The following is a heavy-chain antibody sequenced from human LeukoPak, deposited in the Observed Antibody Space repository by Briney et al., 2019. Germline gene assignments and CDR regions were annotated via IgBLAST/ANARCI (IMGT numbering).Heavy chain of an antibody. Sequence: ASVKVSCKASGYTFTSYDINWVRQATGQGLEWMGWMNPNSGNTGYAQKFQGRVTITRNTSISTAYMELRSLRSDDTAVYYCAISEQQHDYWGQGTLVTVSS. CDR1: GYTFTSYD. V-gene: IGHV1-8*03. J-gene: IGHJ4*02. CDR2: MNPNSGNT. D-gene: IGHD6-13*01. CDR3: AISEQQHDY.